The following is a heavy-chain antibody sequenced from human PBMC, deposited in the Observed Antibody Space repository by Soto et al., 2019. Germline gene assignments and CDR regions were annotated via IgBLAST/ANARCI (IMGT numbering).Heavy chain of an antibody. CDR2: IYYSGST. Sequence: SETLSLTCTVSGCSISSYYWSWIRQPPGKGLEWIGYIYYSGSTNYNPSLKSRVTISVDTSKNQFSLKLSSVTAADTAVYYCARGYSYGYGVALYGMDVWGQGTTVTVSS. D-gene: IGHD5-18*01. CDR1: GCSISSYY. CDR3: ARGYSYGYGVALYGMDV. J-gene: IGHJ6*02. V-gene: IGHV4-59*01.